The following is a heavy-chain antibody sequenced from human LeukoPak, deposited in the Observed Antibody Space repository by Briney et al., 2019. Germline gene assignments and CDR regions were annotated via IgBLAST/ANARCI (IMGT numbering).Heavy chain of an antibody. J-gene: IGHJ5*02. V-gene: IGHV1-18*01. CDR2: ISAYNGNT. CDR3: ARVPPERRLVGATANNWFDP. Sequence: ASVKVSCKASGYTLTSYGISWVRQAPGQGLEWMGWISAYNGNTNYAQKLQGRVTMTTDTSTSTAYMELRSLRSDDTAVYYCARVPPERRLVGATANNWFDPWGQGTLVTVSS. D-gene: IGHD1-26*01. CDR1: GYTLTSYG.